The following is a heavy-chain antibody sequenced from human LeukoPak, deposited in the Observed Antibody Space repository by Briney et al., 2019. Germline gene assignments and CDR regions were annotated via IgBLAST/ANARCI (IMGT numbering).Heavy chain of an antibody. D-gene: IGHD6-19*01. CDR1: GFTFSSYE. Sequence: GGSLRLSCAASGFTFSSYEMNWVRQAPGKGLEWVSDISGSGSTIYYADSVKGRFTISRDNAKNSLSLQLNSLRAEDTAVYYCAKDRAGYSSASRNYFDYWGQGTRVTVSS. V-gene: IGHV3-48*03. CDR2: ISGSGSTI. CDR3: AKDRAGYSSASRNYFDY. J-gene: IGHJ4*02.